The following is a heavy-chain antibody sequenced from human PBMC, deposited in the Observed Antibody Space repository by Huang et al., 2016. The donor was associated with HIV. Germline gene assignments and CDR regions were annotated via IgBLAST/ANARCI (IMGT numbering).Heavy chain of an antibody. Sequence: QVQLVQSGAEVKKPGSSVKVSCQASGGTFSSYAISWVRQAPGQGLEWMGGIIPIFGTANYAQKCQGRVTITADESTSTAYMELSSLRSEDTAVYYCARARGYYDSSVSYYFDYWGQGTLVTVSS. CDR2: IIPIFGTA. CDR1: GGTFSSYA. J-gene: IGHJ4*02. V-gene: IGHV1-69*13. D-gene: IGHD3-22*01. CDR3: ARARGYYDSSVSYYFDY.